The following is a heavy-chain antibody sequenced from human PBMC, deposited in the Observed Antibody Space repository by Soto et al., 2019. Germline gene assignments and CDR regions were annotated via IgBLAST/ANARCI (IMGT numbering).Heavy chain of an antibody. J-gene: IGHJ4*02. CDR1: GYSFTAHW. V-gene: IGHV5-51*01. D-gene: IGHD2-15*01. CDR3: ARHRGVGCRGGRCYSDDDYGFDS. Sequence: GESLKISCKGFGYSFTAHWIAWVRQMPGKGLEWMGIIYPNDSDIRYSPSFQGQVTISADKSISAAYLQWSSLKASDTAMYYCARHRGVGCRGGRCYSDDDYGFDSWGQGTLGTVSS. CDR2: IYPNDSDI.